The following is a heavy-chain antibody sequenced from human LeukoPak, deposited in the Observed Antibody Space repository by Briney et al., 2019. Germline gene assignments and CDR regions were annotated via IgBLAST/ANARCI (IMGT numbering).Heavy chain of an antibody. CDR2: IYYSGST. J-gene: IGHJ3*02. CDR3: ATLPNPSGAFDI. CDR1: GDSISSGGYY. Sequence: SETLSLTCTVSGDSISSGGYYWSWIRQHPGKGLEWIGYIYYSGSTYYNPSLKSRVTISVDTSKNQFSLKLSSVTAADTAVYYCATLPNPSGAFDIWGQGTMVTVSS. V-gene: IGHV4-31*03.